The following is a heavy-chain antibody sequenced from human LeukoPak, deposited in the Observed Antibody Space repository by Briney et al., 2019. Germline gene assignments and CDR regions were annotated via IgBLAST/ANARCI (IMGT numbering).Heavy chain of an antibody. D-gene: IGHD3-22*01. CDR2: INPSGGST. Sequence: ASVKASCKASGYTFTSYYMHWVRQAPGQGLEWVGIINPSGGSTSYAQKFQGRVTMTRDTSTSSVYMELSSLRSEDTAVYYCARGRVYYDSSGYQGLDYWGQGTLVTVSS. CDR1: GYTFTSYY. CDR3: ARGRVYYDSSGYQGLDY. J-gene: IGHJ4*02. V-gene: IGHV1-46*01.